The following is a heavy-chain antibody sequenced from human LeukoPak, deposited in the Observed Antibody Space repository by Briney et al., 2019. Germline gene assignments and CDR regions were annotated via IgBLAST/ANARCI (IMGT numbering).Heavy chain of an antibody. Sequence: GESLKISCKGSGFDFSTYWIGWVRQIPGKGLECMGIIYPGDSDTRYSPSFQGQVIISADKSISTAYLQWSSLKASDTAMYYCARQQIYQLGPNFDNWGQGTLVTVSS. V-gene: IGHV5-51*01. D-gene: IGHD5-12*01. CDR3: ARQQIYQLGPNFDN. CDR2: IYPGDSDT. CDR1: GFDFSTYW. J-gene: IGHJ4*02.